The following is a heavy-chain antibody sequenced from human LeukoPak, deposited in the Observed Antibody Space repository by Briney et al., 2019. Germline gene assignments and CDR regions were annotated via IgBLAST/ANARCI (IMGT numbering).Heavy chain of an antibody. CDR1: GFTFSSYT. CDR2: ITTSDGNT. V-gene: IGHV3-23*01. J-gene: IGHJ4*02. Sequence: GGSLRLSCAATGFTFSSYTMSWVRQAPGKGLEWVSTITTSDGNTYYADSVKGRFTVSRDNSKSTLFLQMNSLRAEDTAVYYCAKDGGLWVSAHWGDSWGRGTLVTVSS. D-gene: IGHD7-27*01. CDR3: AKDGGLWVSAHWGDS.